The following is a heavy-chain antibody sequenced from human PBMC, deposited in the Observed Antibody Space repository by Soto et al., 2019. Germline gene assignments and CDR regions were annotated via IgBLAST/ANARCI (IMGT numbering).Heavy chain of an antibody. V-gene: IGHV3-23*01. J-gene: IGHJ4*02. CDR2: ISGSGRST. Sequence: GSLRLSCAASGFTFSSFAMSWVRQAPGKGLEWVSAISGSGRSTYFADSVKGRFTISRDNSKNTLYLQMNSLRADDTAVYYCAKEATVPSFDYGGQGTLVTASS. CDR1: GFTFSSFA. D-gene: IGHD4-4*01. CDR3: AKEATVPSFDY.